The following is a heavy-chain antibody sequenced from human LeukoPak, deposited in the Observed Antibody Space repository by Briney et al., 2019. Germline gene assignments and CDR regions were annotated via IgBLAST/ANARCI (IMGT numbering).Heavy chain of an antibody. J-gene: IGHJ4*02. CDR1: GFTFSSYG. V-gene: IGHV3-30*18. Sequence: GGSLRLSCAASGFTFSSYGMHWVRQAPGKGLEWVAVISYDGSNKYYADSVKSRFTISRDNSKNTLYLQMNSLRAEDTAVYYCAKDSGSPPYYFDYWGQGTLVTVSS. D-gene: IGHD1-26*01. CDR2: ISYDGSNK. CDR3: AKDSGSPPYYFDY.